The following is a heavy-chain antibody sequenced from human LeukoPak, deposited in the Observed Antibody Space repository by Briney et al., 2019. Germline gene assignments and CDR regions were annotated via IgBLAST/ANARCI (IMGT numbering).Heavy chain of an antibody. J-gene: IGHJ4*02. CDR1: GFSFSTYS. CDR2: ISSSGSTI. CDR3: ATYGDYGGFDY. Sequence: PGGSLRLSCAASGFSFSTYSMNWVRQSPGKGLEWISYISSSGSTIYYADSVKGRFTISRDNAKNSLYLQMDSLRAEDRAVYYCATYGDYGGFDYWGQGILVSVSS. D-gene: IGHD4-17*01. V-gene: IGHV3-48*01.